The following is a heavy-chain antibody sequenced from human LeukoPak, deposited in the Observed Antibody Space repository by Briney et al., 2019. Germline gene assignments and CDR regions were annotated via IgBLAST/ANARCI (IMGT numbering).Heavy chain of an antibody. CDR2: ISGSGGST. D-gene: IGHD2-15*01. J-gene: IGHJ4*02. V-gene: IGHV3-23*01. Sequence: GGSLRLSCAASGFAFSSYGMSWVRQAPGKGLEWVSAISGSGGSTYYADSVKGRFTISRDNSKNTLYLQMNSLRAEDTAVYYCAKVMRDIVVVVAAALDYWGQGTLVTVSS. CDR1: GFAFSSYG. CDR3: AKVMRDIVVVVAAALDY.